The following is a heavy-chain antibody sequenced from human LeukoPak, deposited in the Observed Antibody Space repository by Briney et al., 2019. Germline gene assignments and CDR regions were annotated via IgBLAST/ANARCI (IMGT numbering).Heavy chain of an antibody. CDR3: ARLDSGYDFWGVDY. CDR1: GGSISSYY. V-gene: IGHV4-59*08. D-gene: IGHD5-12*01. CDR2: IYYSGST. Sequence: SETLSLTCTVSGGSISSYYWSWIRQPPGKGLEWIGYIYYSGSTNYNPSLKSRVTISVGTSKNQFSLKLSSVTAADTAVYYCARLDSGYDFWGVDYWGQGTLVTVSS. J-gene: IGHJ4*02.